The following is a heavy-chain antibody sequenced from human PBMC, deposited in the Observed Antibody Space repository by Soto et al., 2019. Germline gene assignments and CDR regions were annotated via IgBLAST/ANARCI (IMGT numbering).Heavy chain of an antibody. V-gene: IGHV6-1*01. J-gene: IGHJ5*02. CDR1: GDSVSSNSAA. D-gene: IGHD2-15*01. CDR3: ARTVGWLDP. CDR2: TYYRSKWYK. Sequence: SQTLSLTCAISGDSVSSNSAAWNWIRQSPSRGLEWLGRTYYRSKWYKEYAASVRSRITINPDTSKNQFSLQLDSVSPEDTAVYYCARTVGWLDPWGQGTQVTVSS.